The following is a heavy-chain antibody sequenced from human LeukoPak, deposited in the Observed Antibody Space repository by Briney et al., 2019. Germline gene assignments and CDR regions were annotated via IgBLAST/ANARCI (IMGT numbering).Heavy chain of an antibody. V-gene: IGHV3-7*03. CDR1: GFTFSSYS. CDR2: VNRDGSET. Sequence: GGSLRLSCAASGFTFSSYSMNWVRQVPGRGPEWVANVNRDGSETYYLDSVTGRFTISKDNAKNSLYLQMNSLRAEDTALYHCARNNGMDVWGQGTTVIDSS. J-gene: IGHJ6*02. CDR3: ARNNGMDV.